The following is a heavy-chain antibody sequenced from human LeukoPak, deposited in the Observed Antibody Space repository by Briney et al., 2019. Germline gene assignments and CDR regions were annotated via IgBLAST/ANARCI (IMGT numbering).Heavy chain of an antibody. CDR1: GYTFTGYY. CDR3: ATRTYYYGSGSLDDAFDI. Sequence: ASVTVSCKASGYTFTGYYMHWVRQAPGQGLEWMGWINPNSGGTNYAQKFQGRVTMTRDTSISTAYMELSRLRSDDTAVYYCATRTYYYGSGSLDDAFDIWGQGTMVTVSS. D-gene: IGHD3-10*01. J-gene: IGHJ3*02. CDR2: INPNSGGT. V-gene: IGHV1-2*02.